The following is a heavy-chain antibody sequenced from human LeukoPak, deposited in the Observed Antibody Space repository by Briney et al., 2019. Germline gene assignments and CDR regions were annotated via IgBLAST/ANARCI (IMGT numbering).Heavy chain of an antibody. CDR1: GFTVSSNY. J-gene: IGHJ4*02. CDR2: IKQDGSEK. D-gene: IGHD4-17*01. V-gene: IGHV3-7*01. Sequence: GGSLRLSCAASGFTVSSNYMSWVRQAPGKGLEWVANIKQDGSEKYYVDSVKGRFTISRDNAKNSLYLQMNSLRAEDTAVYYCARDRLYGDYVTDDYWGQGTLVTVSS. CDR3: ARDRLYGDYVTDDY.